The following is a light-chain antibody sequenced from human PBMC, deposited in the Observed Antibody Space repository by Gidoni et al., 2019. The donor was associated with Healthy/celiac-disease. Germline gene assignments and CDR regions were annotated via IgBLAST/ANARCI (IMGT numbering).Light chain of an antibody. CDR2: DAS. Sequence: EIVLTQSPATLSLSPGERATLSCRASQNVDNYLAWYQQKPGQAPRLLIYDASNRATAIPARFSGSGSGTDFTLTISSLEPEDSAVYYCQQRSNRPLTFGGGTKVEIK. V-gene: IGKV3-11*01. CDR1: QNVDNY. CDR3: QQRSNRPLT. J-gene: IGKJ4*01.